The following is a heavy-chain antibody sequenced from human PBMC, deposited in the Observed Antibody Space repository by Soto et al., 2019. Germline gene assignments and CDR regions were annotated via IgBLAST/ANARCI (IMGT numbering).Heavy chain of an antibody. D-gene: IGHD3-10*01. CDR2: IKKDGSQK. Sequence: PGGSLRLSCAASGCMSSNHWKSWVRQCPGKGREWVANIKKDGSQKYYVDVVRGRFTISRDNAKNSLYLQMDSLTAEDTAVYECSIYFIQWPAFGSVSWCQGTLVTVSS. CDR3: SIYFIQWPAFGSVS. CDR1: GCMSSNHW. J-gene: IGHJ5*02. V-gene: IGHV3-7*05.